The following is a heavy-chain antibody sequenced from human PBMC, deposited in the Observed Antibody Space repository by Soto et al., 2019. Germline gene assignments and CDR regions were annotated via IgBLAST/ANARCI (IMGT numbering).Heavy chain of an antibody. CDR1: GGSISNHY. D-gene: IGHD6-13*01. J-gene: IGHJ4*02. CDR2: IYYSGST. V-gene: IGHV4-59*08. CDR3: ARHFCVPGYSSNWYEYDN. Sequence: SETLSLTCTVSGGSISNHYWSWIRQPPGKGLEWIGYIYYSGSTNCNPSLKSRVTISVDMSKNQFSLKLRSVTAADTAVYYCARHFCVPGYSSNWYEYDNWGQGTLVTVSS.